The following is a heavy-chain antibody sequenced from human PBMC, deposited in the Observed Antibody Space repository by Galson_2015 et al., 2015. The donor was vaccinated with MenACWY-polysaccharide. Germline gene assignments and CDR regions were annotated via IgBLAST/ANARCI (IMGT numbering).Heavy chain of an antibody. D-gene: IGHD5-12*01. V-gene: IGHV4-31*03. CDR2: VSYTGSA. CDR1: GGSISSSNHF. J-gene: IGHJ3*02. Sequence: TLSLTCTVSGGSISSSNHFWSWIRQHPGKGLEWIGYVSYTGSAYPNPSFQSRLTMSVDTSKNQFSLNLYFMTAADTAMYYCAREVDIPVTSDAFDIWGQGTMVTVSS. CDR3: AREVDIPVTSDAFDI.